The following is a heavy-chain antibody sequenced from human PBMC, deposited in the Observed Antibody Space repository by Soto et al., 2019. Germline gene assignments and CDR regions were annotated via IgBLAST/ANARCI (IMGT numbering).Heavy chain of an antibody. J-gene: IGHJ4*02. CDR3: VGGFPWVGFDY. D-gene: IGHD2-15*01. Sequence: ETLSLTCAVYGGSFSGYYWTWIRQPPGTGLEWIGEINHSGSTNYNPSLKSRVTISVDTSKNQFSLNLTSVTAADTAVYICVGGFPWVGFDYWGQGTLVTVSS. V-gene: IGHV4-34*01. CDR1: GGSFSGYY. CDR2: INHSGST.